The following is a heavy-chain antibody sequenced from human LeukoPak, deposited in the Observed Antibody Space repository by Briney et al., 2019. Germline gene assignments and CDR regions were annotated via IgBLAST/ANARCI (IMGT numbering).Heavy chain of an antibody. CDR1: GFTFCAHA. D-gene: IGHD6-19*01. J-gene: IGHJ4*02. CDR2: ISHDGRNK. Sequence: PGGSLRLSCAASGFTFCAHAMHWVRQAPGKGLEWVAVISHDGRNKYNAASVEGRFTISRDKSKSTLYLQMNSLRIEDTAVYYCARAADSSGWYYFDSWGQGTLAIVSS. V-gene: IGHV3-30*01. CDR3: ARAADSSGWYYFDS.